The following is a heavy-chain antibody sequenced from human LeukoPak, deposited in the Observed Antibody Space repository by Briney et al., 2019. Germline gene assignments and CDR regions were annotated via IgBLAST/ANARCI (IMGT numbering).Heavy chain of an antibody. Sequence: PGGSLRLSCAASGFTFSSYAMHWVRQAPGKGLEWVAVISYDGSNKYYADSVKGRFTISRDNSKNTLYLQMNSLRAEDTAVYYCARDQLSIVVVTAIDYWGQGTLVTVSS. CDR3: ARDQLSIVVVTAIDY. J-gene: IGHJ4*02. V-gene: IGHV3-30-3*01. CDR2: ISYDGSNK. CDR1: GFTFSSYA. D-gene: IGHD2-21*02.